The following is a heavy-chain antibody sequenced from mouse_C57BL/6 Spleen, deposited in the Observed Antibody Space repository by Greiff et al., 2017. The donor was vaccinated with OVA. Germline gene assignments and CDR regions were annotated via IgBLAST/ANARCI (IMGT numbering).Heavy chain of an antibody. Sequence: EVHLVESGPGLAKPSQTLSLTCSVTGYSITSDYWNWIRKFPGNKLEYMGYISYSGSTYYNPSLKSRISITRDTSKNQYYLQLNSVTTEDTATYYCARFIYDGYYNYAMDYWGQGTSVTVSS. CDR1: GYSITSDY. D-gene: IGHD2-3*01. CDR2: ISYSGST. J-gene: IGHJ4*01. CDR3: ARFIYDGYYNYAMDY. V-gene: IGHV3-8*01.